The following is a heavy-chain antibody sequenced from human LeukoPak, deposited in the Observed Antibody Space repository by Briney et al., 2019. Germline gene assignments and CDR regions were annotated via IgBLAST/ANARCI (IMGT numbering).Heavy chain of an antibody. J-gene: IGHJ6*02. Sequence: ASVNVSCKASGYTFTSYGISWVRQAPGQGLEWMGWISAYNGNTNYAQKLQGRVTMTTDTSTSTAYMELRSLRSDDTAVYYCARADYYGSGSYYNYYYYYYGMDVWGQGTTVTVSS. CDR2: ISAYNGNT. D-gene: IGHD3-10*01. V-gene: IGHV1-18*01. CDR1: GYTFTSYG. CDR3: ARADYYGSGSYYNYYYYYYGMDV.